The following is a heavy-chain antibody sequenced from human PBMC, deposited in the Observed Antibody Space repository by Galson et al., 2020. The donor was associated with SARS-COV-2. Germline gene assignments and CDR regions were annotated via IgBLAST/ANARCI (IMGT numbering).Heavy chain of an antibody. D-gene: IGHD3-22*01. CDR2: IDQNGSV. CDR3: ARGHYQISMMVIVFTGGAFYFDF. CDR1: GESFSGPY. J-gene: IGHJ4*02. V-gene: IGHV4-34*01. Sequence: SETLSLTCAVYGESFSGPYWSWIRQPPGKGLEWIGEIDQNGSVNYSPSLKSRVTVSVDTSKNQFSLKLRSITAADRGVYYCARGHYQISMMVIVFTGGAFYFDFWGQGTLVTVSS.